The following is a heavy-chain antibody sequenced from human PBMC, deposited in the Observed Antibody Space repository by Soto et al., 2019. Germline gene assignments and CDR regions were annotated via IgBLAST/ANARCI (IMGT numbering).Heavy chain of an antibody. Sequence: EVHLVESGGDLVQPGGSPRLSCTTAGFNFSSYWVNWVRQAPGKGVEWVSRIKSDGTTTDYADSVKGRFTISRDNGKRTVYLEMNSLRADDTAVYYCTRNAGGRFYGGFDNWGQGTLVIVSS. CDR3: TRNAGGRFYGGFDN. D-gene: IGHD1-26*01. CDR1: GFNFSSYW. CDR2: IKSDGTTT. J-gene: IGHJ4*02. V-gene: IGHV3-74*01.